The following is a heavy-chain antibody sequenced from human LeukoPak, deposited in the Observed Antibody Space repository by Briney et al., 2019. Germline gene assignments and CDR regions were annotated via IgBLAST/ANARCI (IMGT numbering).Heavy chain of an antibody. V-gene: IGHV3-48*03. J-gene: IGHJ4*02. D-gene: IGHD2-15*01. Sequence: GGSLRLSCAAPGFTFSSHEMNWVRQAPGKGLEWVSYISTSGAIIYYADSVKGRFTISRDNAKNSLYLQMHSLRAEDTAVYYCASVSEDIAKPGGYWGQGTLVTVSS. CDR3: ASVSEDIAKPGGY. CDR1: GFTFSSHE. CDR2: ISTSGAII.